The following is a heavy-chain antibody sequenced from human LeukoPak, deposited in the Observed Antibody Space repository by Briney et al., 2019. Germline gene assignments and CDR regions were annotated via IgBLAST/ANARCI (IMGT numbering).Heavy chain of an antibody. D-gene: IGHD2-2*01. Sequence: ASVKVSCKASGYTVTGYDMHWVRQAPGQGLEWMGWINPNSGGTNYAQKFQGRVTMTRDTSISTAYMELSRLRSDDTAVYYCARGAGNIVVVPAAMDWGQGTLVTVSS. CDR1: GYTVTGYD. CDR3: ARGAGNIVVVPAAMD. CDR2: INPNSGGT. J-gene: IGHJ4*02. V-gene: IGHV1-2*02.